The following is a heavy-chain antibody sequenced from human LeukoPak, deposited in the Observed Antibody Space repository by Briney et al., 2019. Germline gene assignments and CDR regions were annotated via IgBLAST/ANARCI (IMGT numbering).Heavy chain of an antibody. D-gene: IGHD5-18*01. CDR2: FDPEDGET. V-gene: IGHV1-24*01. CDR1: GYTLTELS. CDR3: ATGLWGGFNDYGDY. J-gene: IGHJ4*02. Sequence: ASVKVSCKVSGYTLTELSMHWVRQAPGKGLEWMGGFDPEDGETIYAQKFQGRVTMTEDTTTDTAYMELSSLRSEDTAVYYCATGLWGGFNDYGDYWGQGTLVTVSS.